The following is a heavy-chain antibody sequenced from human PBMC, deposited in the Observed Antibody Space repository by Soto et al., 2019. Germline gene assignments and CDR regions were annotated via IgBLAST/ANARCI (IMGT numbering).Heavy chain of an antibody. CDR1: GGSISSGDYY. CDR2: IYYSGST. Sequence: SETLSLTCTVSGGSISSGDYYWSWISQPPGKGLEWIGYIYYSGSTYYNPSLKSRVTISVDTSKNQFSLKLSSVTAADTAVYYCARAPVPAATNYYYYGMDVWGQGTTVT. D-gene: IGHD2-2*01. J-gene: IGHJ6*02. V-gene: IGHV4-30-4*02. CDR3: ARAPVPAATNYYYYGMDV.